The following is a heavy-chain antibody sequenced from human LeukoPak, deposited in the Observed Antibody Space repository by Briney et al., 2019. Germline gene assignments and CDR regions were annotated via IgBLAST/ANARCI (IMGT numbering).Heavy chain of an antibody. Sequence: GASVKVSCKASGYTFTSYGISWVRQAPGQGLEWMGWINPNSGGTNYAQKFQGRVTMTRDTSISTAYMELSRLRSDDTAVYYCARLEMATSEGYWGQGTLVTVSS. V-gene: IGHV1-2*02. J-gene: IGHJ4*02. CDR3: ARLEMATSEGY. CDR2: INPNSGGT. CDR1: GYTFTSYG. D-gene: IGHD5-24*01.